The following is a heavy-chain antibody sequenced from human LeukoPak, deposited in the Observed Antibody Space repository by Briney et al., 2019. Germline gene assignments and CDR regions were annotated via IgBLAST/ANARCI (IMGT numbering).Heavy chain of an antibody. D-gene: IGHD3-10*01. CDR2: VKSKTDGETT. J-gene: IGHJ4*02. V-gene: IGHV3-15*01. Sequence: GGSLRLSCVDSGFTFTNAWMSWVRQAPGKGLEWIGRVKSKTDGETTNYAEPVRGRFTISRDDSKSAVYLQMNSLKIEDTAVYYCTTDLGTYYHGSQRLIPIDYWGQGTLVTVSS. CDR3: TTDLGTYYHGSQRLIPIDY. CDR1: GFTFTNAW.